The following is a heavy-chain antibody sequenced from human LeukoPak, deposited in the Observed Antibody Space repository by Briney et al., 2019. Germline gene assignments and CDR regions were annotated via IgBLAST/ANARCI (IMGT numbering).Heavy chain of an antibody. D-gene: IGHD2-2*01. CDR3: ARGQDIVVVPAALGWFDP. J-gene: IGHJ5*02. CDR1: GGSFSTYY. CDR2: INHSGST. V-gene: IGHV4-34*01. Sequence: SETLSLTCAIYGGSFSTYYWTLIRQPPGKGLEWIGEINHSGSTNYNPSLKSRVTISVDTSKNQFSLKLSSVTAADTAVYYCARGQDIVVVPAALGWFDPWGQGTLVTVSS.